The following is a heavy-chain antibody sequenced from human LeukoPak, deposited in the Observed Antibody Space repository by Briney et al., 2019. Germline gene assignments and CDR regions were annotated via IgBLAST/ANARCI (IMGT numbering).Heavy chain of an antibody. J-gene: IGHJ5*02. Sequence: PGRSLRLSCAASGFTFSSYAMSWVRQAPGKGLEWVSAISGSGGSTYYADSVKGRFTISRDNSKNTLYLQMNSLRAEDTAVYYCAKRAIVVVVAAPYNWFDPWGQGTLVTVSS. V-gene: IGHV3-23*01. CDR1: GFTFSSYA. CDR3: AKRAIVVVVAAPYNWFDP. CDR2: ISGSGGST. D-gene: IGHD2-15*01.